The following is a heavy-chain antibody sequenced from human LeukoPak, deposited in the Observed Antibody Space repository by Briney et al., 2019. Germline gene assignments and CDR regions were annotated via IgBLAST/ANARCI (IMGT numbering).Heavy chain of an antibody. CDR1: GYSISSGYY. CDR3: ARAGRTVPNVAFDY. V-gene: IGHV4-38-2*02. D-gene: IGHD4-17*01. CDR2: IYHSGST. Sequence: SETLSLTCTVSGYSISSGYYWGWIRQPPGKGLEWTGSIYHSGSTYYNPSLKSRVTISVDTSKNQFSLKLSSVTAADTAVYYCARAGRTVPNVAFDYWGQGTLVTVSS. J-gene: IGHJ4*02.